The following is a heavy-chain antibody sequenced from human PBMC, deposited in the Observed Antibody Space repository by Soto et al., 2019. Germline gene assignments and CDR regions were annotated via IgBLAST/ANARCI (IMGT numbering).Heavy chain of an antibody. D-gene: IGHD2-15*01. CDR1: GFTFSSYW. CDR2: INSDGSST. V-gene: IGHV3-74*01. J-gene: IGHJ3*02. CDR3: ARDLVYCSGGSCYSFAFDI. Sequence: GGSLRLSCAASGFTFSSYWMHWVRQAPGKGLVWVSRINSDGSSTSYADSVKGRFTISRDNAKNTLYLQMNSLRAEDTAVYYCARDLVYCSGGSCYSFAFDIWGQGTMVTVSS.